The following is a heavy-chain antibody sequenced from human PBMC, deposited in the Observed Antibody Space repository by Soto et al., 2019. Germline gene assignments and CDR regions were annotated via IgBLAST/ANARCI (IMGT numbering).Heavy chain of an antibody. D-gene: IGHD2-2*01. J-gene: IGHJ4*02. V-gene: IGHV2-5*02. CDR1: GFSLSTSGAG. CDR3: AHPTSSYSCCEY. Sequence: QITLKESGPALAKPTQPLTLTCTFSGFSLSTSGAGVGWIRQPPGKALEWLAFIYWDENKRYSPSLKTRLTTPKYTSTNQLGLTMTNMATLDTSTYYCAHPTSSYSCCEYWGQGTMVTVSS. CDR2: IYWDENK.